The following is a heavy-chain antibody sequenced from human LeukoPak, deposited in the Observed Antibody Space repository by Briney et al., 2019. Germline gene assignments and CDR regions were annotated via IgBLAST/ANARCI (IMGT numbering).Heavy chain of an antibody. J-gene: IGHJ4*02. Sequence: PGGSLRLSCAASGFTFSSYWMSWVRQAPGKGLEWVANIKQDGSEKYYVDSVKGRFTIPRDNAKNSLYLQMNSLRAEDTAVYYCARLLVVVPFDYWGQGTLVTVSS. CDR3: ARLLVVVPFDY. CDR2: IKQDGSEK. D-gene: IGHD3-22*01. V-gene: IGHV3-7*01. CDR1: GFTFSSYW.